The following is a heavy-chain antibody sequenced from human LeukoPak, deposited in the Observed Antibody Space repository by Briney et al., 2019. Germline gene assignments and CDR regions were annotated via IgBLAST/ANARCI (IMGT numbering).Heavy chain of an antibody. V-gene: IGHV3-21*01. Sequence: NPGGSLRLSCAASGFTFSSYSMNWVRQAPGKGLEWVSSISSSSSYIYYADSVKGRFTISRDNAKNSLYLQMNSLRAEDTAVYYCARDAGYCTNGVCYVLDYWGQGTLVTVSS. CDR2: ISSSSSYI. J-gene: IGHJ4*02. CDR1: GFTFSSYS. CDR3: ARDAGYCTNGVCYVLDY. D-gene: IGHD2-8*01.